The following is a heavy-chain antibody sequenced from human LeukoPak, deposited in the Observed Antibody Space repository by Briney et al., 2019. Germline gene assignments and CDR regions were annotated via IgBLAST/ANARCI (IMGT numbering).Heavy chain of an antibody. V-gene: IGHV3-48*03. Sequence: SGGSLRLSCAASGFTFSSYEMNWVRQAPGKGLEWVSYISSSGSTIYYADSVRGRFTISRDNAKNSLYLQMNSLRAEDTAVYYCAREGTGRYYYYYYMDVWGKGTTVTISS. CDR3: AREGTGRYYYYYYMDV. CDR2: ISSSGSTI. D-gene: IGHD1-1*01. CDR1: GFTFSSYE. J-gene: IGHJ6*03.